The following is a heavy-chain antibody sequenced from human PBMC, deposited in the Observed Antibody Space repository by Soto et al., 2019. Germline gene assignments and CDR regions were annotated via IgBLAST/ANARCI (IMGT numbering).Heavy chain of an antibody. CDR3: ARVEGDIVVVTAILGGGMDV. CDR1: GFTFSSYG. J-gene: IGHJ6*02. CDR2: IWYDGSNK. D-gene: IGHD2-21*02. V-gene: IGHV3-33*01. Sequence: QVQLVESGGGVVQPGRSLRLSCAASGFTFSSYGMHWVRQAPGKGLEWVAVIWYDGSNKYYADSVKGRFTISRDNSKNTLDLQMNSLNAEDMAVDYGARVEGDIVVVTAILGGGMDVWGQGTTVTVSS.